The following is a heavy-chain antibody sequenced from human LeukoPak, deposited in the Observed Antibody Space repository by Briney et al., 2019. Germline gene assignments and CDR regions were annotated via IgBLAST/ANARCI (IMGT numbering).Heavy chain of an antibody. D-gene: IGHD3-22*01. CDR2: ISSSSSYI. Sequence: PGGSLRLSCAASGFTFSSYSMNWVRQAPGKGLEWVSSISSSSSYIYYADSVKGRFTISRDNAKNSLYLQMNSLSAEDTAVYCCAGRNEYYYDSSGYTLTNWFDPWGQGTLVTVSS. V-gene: IGHV3-21*01. CDR3: AGRNEYYYDSSGYTLTNWFDP. J-gene: IGHJ5*02. CDR1: GFTFSSYS.